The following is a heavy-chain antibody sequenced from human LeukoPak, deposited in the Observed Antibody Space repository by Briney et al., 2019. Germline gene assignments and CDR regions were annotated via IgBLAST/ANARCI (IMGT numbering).Heavy chain of an antibody. Sequence: GASVKVSCKASGYAFTSYYMHWVRQAPGQGLAWMGIINSSGCSTRYAQKFQGRVTMTRDTSTSTVYMELSSLRSEDTAVYYCARVPRNYDSSGYYYKIPIFDYWGQGTLVTVSS. CDR2: INSSGCST. D-gene: IGHD3-22*01. J-gene: IGHJ4*02. CDR3: ARVPRNYDSSGYYYKIPIFDY. V-gene: IGHV1-46*01. CDR1: GYAFTSYY.